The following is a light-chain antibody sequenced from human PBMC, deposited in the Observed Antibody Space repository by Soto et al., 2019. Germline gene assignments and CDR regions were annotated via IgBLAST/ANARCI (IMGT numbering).Light chain of an antibody. CDR2: GNS. J-gene: IGLJ3*02. CDR1: SSNIGAGYD. V-gene: IGLV1-40*01. Sequence: QSVLTQPPSVSGAPGQRVTISCTGSSSNIGAGYDVHWYQQLPGTAPKLLIYGNSNRPSGVPDRLSGSKSGTSASLAITGLQAEDEADYYCQSYDSSRSNGVFGGGTKLTVL. CDR3: QSYDSSRSNGV.